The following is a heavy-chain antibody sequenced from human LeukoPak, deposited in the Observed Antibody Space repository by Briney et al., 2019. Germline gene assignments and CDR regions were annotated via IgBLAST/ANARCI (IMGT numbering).Heavy chain of an antibody. CDR1: GGSISSSNW. CDR3: ARENSYYDSSGYYYGSGYFDY. J-gene: IGHJ4*02. CDR2: IYYSGST. Sequence: PSETLSLTCAVSGGSISSSNWWSWVRQPPGKGLEWIGYIYYSGSTNYNPSLQSRVTISVDTSKNQFSLRLSSVTAADTAMYYCARENSYYDSSGYYYGSGYFDYWGQGTLVTVSS. D-gene: IGHD3-22*01. V-gene: IGHV4-4*02.